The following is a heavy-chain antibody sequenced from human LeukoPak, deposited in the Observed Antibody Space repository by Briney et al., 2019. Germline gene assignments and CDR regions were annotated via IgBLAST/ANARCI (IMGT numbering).Heavy chain of an antibody. Sequence: GESLKISCKGSGSSFSSYWIGWVLQMPGKGLEWMGIINPGDSDTRYSPSFQGQVTISADKSISTTYLQWGSLKASDTAMYYCARSISSGWSYIDYWGQGTLVTVSS. CDR2: INPGDSDT. V-gene: IGHV5-51*01. CDR3: ARSISSGWSYIDY. J-gene: IGHJ4*02. D-gene: IGHD6-19*01. CDR1: GSSFSSYW.